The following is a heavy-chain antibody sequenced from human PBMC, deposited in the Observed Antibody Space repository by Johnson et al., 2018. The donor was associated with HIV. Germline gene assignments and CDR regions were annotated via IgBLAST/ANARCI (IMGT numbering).Heavy chain of an antibody. J-gene: IGHJ3*02. V-gene: IGHV3-30*04. Sequence: QVQLVESGGGVVHPGRSLRLSCAASGFMFGTHSFHWVRQAPGKGLQWVAVISYDGRSEFYADSVKGRFSISKDSSQNMVFLQMNSLRPDDTAVYYCAREGWGSDAFDIWGQGTMVTVSS. D-gene: IGHD3-16*01. CDR1: GFMFGTHS. CDR3: AREGWGSDAFDI. CDR2: ISYDGRSE.